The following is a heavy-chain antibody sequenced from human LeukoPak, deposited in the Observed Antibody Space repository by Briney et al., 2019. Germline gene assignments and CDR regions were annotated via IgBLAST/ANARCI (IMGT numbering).Heavy chain of an antibody. CDR1: GGSISSTGYY. V-gene: IGHV4-39*01. D-gene: IGHD6-19*01. CDR2: LHYSGST. J-gene: IGHJ4*02. CDR3: ARHVSGWHYFDS. Sequence: TSETLSLTCTVSGGSISSTGYYWGRIRQPPGKGLEWIGSLHYSGSTYYNPSLKSRITISVDASKNQFSLKLSSVTAADTAVYFCARHVSGWHYFDSWGQGTLVTVSS.